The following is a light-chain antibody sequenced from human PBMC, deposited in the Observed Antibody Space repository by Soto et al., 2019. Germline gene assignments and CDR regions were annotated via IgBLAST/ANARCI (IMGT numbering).Light chain of an antibody. CDR2: GAS. Sequence: EIVMTQSPATLSVSPGERVTLSCRGSLSVSSNLAWFQQKPGQGPRLLIYGASTRATGIPARFSGSGSETEFTLTISSQQSEDFAVYYCQPYNNWPPLTFGGGTKVEIK. V-gene: IGKV3-15*01. CDR1: LSVSSN. CDR3: QPYNNWPPLT. J-gene: IGKJ4*01.